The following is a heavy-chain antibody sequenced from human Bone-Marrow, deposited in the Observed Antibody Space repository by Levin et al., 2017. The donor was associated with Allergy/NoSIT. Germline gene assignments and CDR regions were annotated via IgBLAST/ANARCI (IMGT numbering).Heavy chain of an antibody. CDR2: LNYNGGRL. CDR1: GFRFDDFA. J-gene: IGHJ4*03. V-gene: IGHV3-9*01. D-gene: IGHD3-16*01. CDR3: AKGDGYSYASDYWFGMDA. Sequence: GGSLRLSCAASGFRFDDFAMHWVRQAPGKGLEWVSGLNYNGGRLAYADSVKGRFTVSRDNGKNFLYLQMDSLRPEDTAFYFCAKGDGYSYASDYWFGMDAWGRGTLVTVSS.